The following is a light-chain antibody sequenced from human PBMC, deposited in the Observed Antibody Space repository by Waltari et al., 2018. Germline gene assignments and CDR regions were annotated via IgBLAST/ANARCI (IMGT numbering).Light chain of an antibody. CDR3: QQSHSLPPGIP. CDR1: HNIPSY. Sequence: DIKMTQSPSSLSASVEDRVTITCRASHNIPSYLNWYQHKPGTAPKLLIYAGSSLQTGVPSRFSGSVSGTDFTLTISGLQPEDFATYFCQQSHSLPPGIPFGPGTKVDIK. J-gene: IGKJ3*01. V-gene: IGKV1-39*01. CDR2: AGS.